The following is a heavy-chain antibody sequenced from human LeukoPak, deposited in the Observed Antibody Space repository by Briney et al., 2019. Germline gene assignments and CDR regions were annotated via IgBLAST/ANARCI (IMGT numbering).Heavy chain of an antibody. Sequence: SETLSLTCAVYGGSFSGYYWSWIRQPPGKGLEWIGEINHSGSTNYNPSLKSRVTISVDKSKNKFPLKLSSVTAADTAVYNCARSSSWYWRKYYFDYWGQGTLVTVYS. J-gene: IGHJ4*02. D-gene: IGHD6-13*01. V-gene: IGHV4-34*01. CDR3: ARSSSWYWRKYYFDY. CDR2: INHSGST. CDR1: GGSFSGYY.